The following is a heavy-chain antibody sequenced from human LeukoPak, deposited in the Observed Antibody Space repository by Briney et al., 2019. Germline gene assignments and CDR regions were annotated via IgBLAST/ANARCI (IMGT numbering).Heavy chain of an antibody. V-gene: IGHV3-23*01. CDR3: AKDLCSSTSCYLFDY. J-gene: IGHJ4*02. Sequence: GGSLRLSCAASGFTFSSYWMSWVRQAPGKGLEWVSAISGSGGSTYYADSVKGRFTISRDNSKNTLYLQMNSLRAEDTAVYYCAKDLCSSTSCYLFDYWGQGTLVTVSS. CDR1: GFTFSSYW. CDR2: ISGSGGST. D-gene: IGHD2-2*01.